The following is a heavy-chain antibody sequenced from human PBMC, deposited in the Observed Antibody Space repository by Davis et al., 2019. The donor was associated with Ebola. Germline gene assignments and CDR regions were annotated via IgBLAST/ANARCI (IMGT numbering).Heavy chain of an antibody. Sequence: GGSLRLSCAASGFSFSSYAMHWVRQAPGKGLQYVSGISTNGRSTYYANSVKGRFTISRDNSKDTLYLQMGSLRAEDMAVYYCARGPSTGNSFSYWGQGTLATVSS. CDR2: ISTNGRST. J-gene: IGHJ4*02. CDR1: GFSFSSYA. D-gene: IGHD6-13*01. V-gene: IGHV3-64*01. CDR3: ARGPSTGNSFSY.